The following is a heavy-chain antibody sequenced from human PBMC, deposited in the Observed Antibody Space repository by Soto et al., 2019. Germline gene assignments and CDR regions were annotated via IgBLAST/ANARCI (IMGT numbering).Heavy chain of an antibody. Sequence: ASVKVSCKVSGYTLTELSMHWVRQAPGKGLEWMGGFDPEDGETIYAQKFRGRVTMTEDTSTDTAYMELSSLRSEDTAVYYCATDTSTMVRGFFLDYPWGQGTLVTVSS. CDR2: FDPEDGET. D-gene: IGHD3-10*01. CDR3: ATDTSTMVRGFFLDYP. V-gene: IGHV1-24*01. J-gene: IGHJ5*02. CDR1: GYTLTELS.